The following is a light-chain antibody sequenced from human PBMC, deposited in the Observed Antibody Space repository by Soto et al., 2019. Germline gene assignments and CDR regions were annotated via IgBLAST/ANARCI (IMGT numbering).Light chain of an antibody. CDR1: SGDIGSYNR. CDR2: EVN. J-gene: IGLJ1*01. Sequence: QSALTQPASVSGSPGQSITISCTGTSGDIGSYNRVSWYQQHPGKAPKLMIYEVNKRPSGVPDRFSGSKSGNTASLTVSGLQAEDEADYYCSSYAGSNRVFGTGTKVTVL. V-gene: IGLV2-8*01. CDR3: SSYAGSNRV.